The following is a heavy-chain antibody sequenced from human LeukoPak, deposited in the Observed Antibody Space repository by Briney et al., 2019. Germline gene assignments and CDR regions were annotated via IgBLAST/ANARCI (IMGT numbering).Heavy chain of an antibody. Sequence: ASVKVSCKASGYTFTGYYMHWVRQAPGQGLEWMGRIIPLLGVRSYAQKFQDRVTVSADKSTSTAYMELSSLRSEDSALYYCAIIAVGGVDPFDSWGQGTLVTVSS. CDR3: AIIAVGGVDPFDS. D-gene: IGHD6-19*01. V-gene: IGHV1-69*02. J-gene: IGHJ4*02. CDR2: IIPLLGVR. CDR1: GYTFTGYY.